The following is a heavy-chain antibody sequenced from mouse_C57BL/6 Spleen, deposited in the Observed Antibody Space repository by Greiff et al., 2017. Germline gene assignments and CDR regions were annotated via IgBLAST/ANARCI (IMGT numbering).Heavy chain of an antibody. J-gene: IGHJ3*01. CDR1: GFNIKDDY. CDR3: TSFITTVVAPFAY. CDR2: IDPENGDT. V-gene: IGHV14-4*01. D-gene: IGHD1-1*01. Sequence: EVQLQQSGAELVRPGASVKLSCTASGFNIKDDYMHWVKQRPEQGLEWIGWIDPENGDTEYASKFQGKATITADTSSNTAYLQLSSLTSEDTAVYYYTSFITTVVAPFAYWGQGTLVTVSA.